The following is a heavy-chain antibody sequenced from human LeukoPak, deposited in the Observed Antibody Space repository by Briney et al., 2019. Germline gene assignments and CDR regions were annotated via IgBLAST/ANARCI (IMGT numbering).Heavy chain of an antibody. J-gene: IGHJ4*02. CDR1: GGSISSYY. Sequence: PSETLSLTCTASGGSISSYYWSWIRQPPGKRLEWIGHIYYSGSTNYNPSLKSRVTISVDTSKNQFSPKLSSVTAADTAVYYCASRSSIWSGYQDTLYYFDSWGQGTLVTVSS. D-gene: IGHD3-3*01. V-gene: IGHV4-59*01. CDR3: ASRSSIWSGYQDTLYYFDS. CDR2: IYYSGST.